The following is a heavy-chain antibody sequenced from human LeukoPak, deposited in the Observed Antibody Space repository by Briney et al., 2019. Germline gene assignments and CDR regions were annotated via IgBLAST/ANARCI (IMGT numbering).Heavy chain of an antibody. V-gene: IGHV3-33*01. Sequence: PGRSLRLSCAASGFTFSSHGMHWVRQAPGKGLEWVAVIWNDGSNKYYADSVKGRFTISRDNSKNTLYLQMNSLRAEDTAVYYCARDRGSRWFGPIDYWGQGTLVTVSS. CDR2: IWNDGSNK. CDR1: GFTFSSHG. CDR3: ARDRGSRWFGPIDY. D-gene: IGHD6-13*01. J-gene: IGHJ4*02.